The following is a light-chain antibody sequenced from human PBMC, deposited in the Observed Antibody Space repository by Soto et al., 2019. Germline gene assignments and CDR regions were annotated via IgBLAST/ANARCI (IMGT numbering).Light chain of an antibody. Sequence: ETVMTQSPATLSVSPGERATLSCRASQSISSNLAWYQQKPGQAPRLLIYDASNRATGIPARFSGSGCGTDFTLTISSLETEDFSVYYGQQRSNWPPWTFGQGTKGDIK. CDR3: QQRSNWPPWT. J-gene: IGKJ1*01. CDR1: QSISSN. V-gene: IGKV3-11*01. CDR2: DAS.